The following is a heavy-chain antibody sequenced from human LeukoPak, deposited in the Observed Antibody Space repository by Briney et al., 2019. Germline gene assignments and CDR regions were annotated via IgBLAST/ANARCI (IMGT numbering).Heavy chain of an antibody. CDR3: ARDRPSISGWYSALFDY. D-gene: IGHD6-19*01. CDR2: ISYDGSNK. V-gene: IGHV3-30*04. J-gene: IGHJ4*02. Sequence: QPGGSLRLSCAASGFTFSSYAMHWVRQAPGKGLEWVAVISYDGSNKYYADSVKGRFTISGDNSKNTLYLQMNSLRAEDTAVYYCARDRPSISGWYSALFDYWGQGTLVTVSS. CDR1: GFTFSSYA.